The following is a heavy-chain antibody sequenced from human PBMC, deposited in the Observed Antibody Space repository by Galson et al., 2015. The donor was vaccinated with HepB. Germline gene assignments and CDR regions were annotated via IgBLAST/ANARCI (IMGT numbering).Heavy chain of an antibody. V-gene: IGHV3-30*18. J-gene: IGHJ4*02. Sequence: SLRLSCAASGFTFSNYGVHWVRQAPGKGLEWVAVISYDGSNKYYADSVKGRFPISSDNSKNTLYLQMNSLRAEDTALYYCAKDPYLYSALAGTMAGFDYWGQGTLVTVSS. CDR3: AKDPYLYSALAGTMAGFDY. CDR1: GFTFSNYG. CDR2: ISYDGSNK. D-gene: IGHD6-19*01.